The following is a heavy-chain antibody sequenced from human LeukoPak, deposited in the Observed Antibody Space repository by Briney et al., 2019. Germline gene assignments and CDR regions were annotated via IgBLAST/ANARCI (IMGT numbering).Heavy chain of an antibody. CDR1: GFTLGSHG. D-gene: IGHD5-18*01. V-gene: IGHV3-13*01. CDR3: VREARGYHYTYFDY. Sequence: QPGGSLRLSCTASGFTLGSHGMHWVRQIPGQGLEWVAAVSSGFHAFFADSVQGRFTVSREDARNSLYLQMNSLRAGDTAVYYCVREARGYHYTYFDYWGQGTLVTVSP. CDR2: VSSGFHA. J-gene: IGHJ4*02.